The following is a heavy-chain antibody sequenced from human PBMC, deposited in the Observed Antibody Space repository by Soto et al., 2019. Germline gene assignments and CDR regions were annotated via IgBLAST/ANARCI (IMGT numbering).Heavy chain of an antibody. CDR3: ARAAAVAGTEEPYGMDV. Sequence: QVQLVQSGAEVKKPGSSVKVSCKASGGTFSSYAISWVRQAPGQGLEWMGGIIPIFGTANYAQKFQGRVTITADDSTSTAYMELSSRRSEDRAVYYCARAAAVAGTEEPYGMDVWGGGTTVTVSS. D-gene: IGHD6-19*01. V-gene: IGHV1-69*12. CDR2: IIPIFGTA. J-gene: IGHJ6*04. CDR1: GGTFSSYA.